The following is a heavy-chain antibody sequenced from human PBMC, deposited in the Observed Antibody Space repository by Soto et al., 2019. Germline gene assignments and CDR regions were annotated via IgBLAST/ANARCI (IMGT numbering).Heavy chain of an antibody. Sequence: QVRLVQSGAEVKKPGSSVKVSCKVSGGTFSKYSLSWVRQTPGQGLEWMGGITPFVDTSNYAQRFLRRVTITADKSTSTAFLEVSGLKSEDTALYFCASTSYCNGSSCYSRHYYGMDVWGQGTTVTVSS. D-gene: IGHD2-2*01. J-gene: IGHJ6*02. CDR1: GGTFSKYS. V-gene: IGHV1-69*06. CDR3: ASTSYCNGSSCYSRHYYGMDV. CDR2: ITPFVDTS.